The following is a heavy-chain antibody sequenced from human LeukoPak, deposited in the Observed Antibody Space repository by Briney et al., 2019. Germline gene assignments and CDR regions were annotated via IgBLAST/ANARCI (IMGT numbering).Heavy chain of an antibody. CDR2: ISGSGGST. V-gene: IGHV3-23*01. J-gene: IGHJ5*02. CDR1: GFTFSSYA. CDR3: AKRAVPTAATPWFDP. D-gene: IGHD2-15*01. Sequence: PGASLRLSCGASGFTFSSYAMSWVRQAPGKGLEWVSSISGSGGSTYYADSVKGRFTISRDNSKNTLDLQMNSLRAEDTAVYYCAKRAVPTAATPWFDPWGQGTLVIVSS.